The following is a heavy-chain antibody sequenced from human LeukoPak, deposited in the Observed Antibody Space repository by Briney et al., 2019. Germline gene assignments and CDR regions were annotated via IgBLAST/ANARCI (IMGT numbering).Heavy chain of an antibody. Sequence: RLGESLKISCKGSGYSFTSYWIGWVRQMPGKGLEWMGIIYPGDSDTRYSPSFQGQVTISADKSISTAYLRWSSLKASDTAMYYCARLKRGYCSSTSCPPPAYYFDYWGQGTLVTVSS. D-gene: IGHD2-2*01. CDR3: ARLKRGYCSSTSCPPPAYYFDY. CDR2: IYPGDSDT. V-gene: IGHV5-51*01. CDR1: GYSFTSYW. J-gene: IGHJ4*02.